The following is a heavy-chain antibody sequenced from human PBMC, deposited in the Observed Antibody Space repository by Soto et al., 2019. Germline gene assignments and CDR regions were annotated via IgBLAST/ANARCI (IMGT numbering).Heavy chain of an antibody. Sequence: GGSLRLSCAASGFTFSSYAMSWVRQAPGKGLEWVSAISGSGGSTYYADSVKGRFTISRDNSKNTLYLQMNSLRAEDTAVYYCAKDSLSQTSGYYFDYWGQGTLVTVSS. CDR2: ISGSGGST. D-gene: IGHD3-22*01. CDR1: GFTFSSYA. J-gene: IGHJ4*02. V-gene: IGHV3-23*01. CDR3: AKDSLSQTSGYYFDY.